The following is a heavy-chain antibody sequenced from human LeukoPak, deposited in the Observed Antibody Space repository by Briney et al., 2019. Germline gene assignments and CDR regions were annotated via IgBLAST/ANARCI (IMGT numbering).Heavy chain of an antibody. CDR3: ARPGAYY. CDR1: GFTFSSYA. J-gene: IGHJ4*02. Sequence: GGSLRLFCAASGFTFSSYAMHWVRQAPGKGLEYVSAISSNGGSTYYANSVKGRFTISRDNSKNTLYLQMGSLRAEDMAVYYCARPGAYYWGQESLVTVSS. CDR2: ISSNGGST. V-gene: IGHV3-64*01.